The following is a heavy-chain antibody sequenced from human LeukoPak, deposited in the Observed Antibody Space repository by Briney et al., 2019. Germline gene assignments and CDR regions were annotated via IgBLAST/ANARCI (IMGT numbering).Heavy chain of an antibody. CDR1: GGTFSSYA. CDR3: ARGALRDDILTGYPVAHPNFDY. V-gene: IGHV1-69*05. Sequence: ASVKVSCKASGGTFSSYAISWVRQAPGQGLEWMGGIIPIFGTAIYAQKFRGRVTITTDESTSTAYMELSSPRSEDTAVYYCARGALRDDILTGYPVAHPNFDYWRQGTLVTVSS. CDR2: IIPIFGTA. D-gene: IGHD3-9*01. J-gene: IGHJ4*02.